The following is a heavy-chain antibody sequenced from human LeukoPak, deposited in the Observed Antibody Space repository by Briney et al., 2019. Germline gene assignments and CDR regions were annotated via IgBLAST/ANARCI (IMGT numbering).Heavy chain of an antibody. CDR3: ARHPSMYYYDSSGYWFDP. D-gene: IGHD3-22*01. Sequence: SETLSLTCAVSGGTLTSGGYSWSWIRQSPGKALEWIGSIYYSGSTYYNPSLKSRVTISVDTSKNQFSLKLSSVTAADTAVYYCARHPSMYYYDSSGYWFDPWGQGTLVTVSS. CDR1: GGTLTSGGYS. CDR2: IYYSGST. V-gene: IGHV4-30-2*03. J-gene: IGHJ5*02.